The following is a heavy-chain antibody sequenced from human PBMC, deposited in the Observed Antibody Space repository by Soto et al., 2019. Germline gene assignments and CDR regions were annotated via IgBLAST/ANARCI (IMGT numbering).Heavy chain of an antibody. CDR1: GFIFSNYV. CDR3: GKRRRGLLTFDT. Sequence: EVQLVDSGGGLVQPGGSLRLSCAASGFIFSNYVMSWVRQAPGKGLEWVSSISDSGGTSYYADSVKGRFTISRDNSKNTLYLQRNSLRAKDTTIYYDGKRRRGLLTFDTGGQGPLVAVSP. D-gene: IGHD1-26*01. CDR2: ISDSGGTS. V-gene: IGHV3-23*04. J-gene: IGHJ4*02.